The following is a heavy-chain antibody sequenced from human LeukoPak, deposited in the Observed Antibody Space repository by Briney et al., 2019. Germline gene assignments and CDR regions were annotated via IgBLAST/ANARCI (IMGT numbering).Heavy chain of an antibody. D-gene: IGHD3-10*01. V-gene: IGHV1-2*04. CDR2: INPNSGGT. J-gene: IGHJ6*02. CDR1: GYTFTGYY. Sequence: GASVKVSCKASGYTFTGYYMHWVRQAPGQGLEWMGWINPNSGGTNYAQKFQGWVTMTRDTSISTAYMELSSLRSEDTAVYYCATPIPLMGTGSYGEVADYYGMDVWGQGTTVTVSS. CDR3: ATPIPLMGTGSYGEVADYYGMDV.